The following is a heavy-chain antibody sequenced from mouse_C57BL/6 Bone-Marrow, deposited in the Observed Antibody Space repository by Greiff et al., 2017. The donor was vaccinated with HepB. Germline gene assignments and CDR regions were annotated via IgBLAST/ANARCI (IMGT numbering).Heavy chain of an antibody. Sequence: EVQLVEPGGDLVKPGGSLKLSCAASGFTFSSYGMSWVRQTPDKRLEWVATISSGGSYTYYPDSVKGRFTISRDNAKNTLYLQMSSLKSEDTAMYYCAVLYFDVWGTGTTVTVSS. CDR3: AVLYFDV. CDR1: GFTFSSYG. V-gene: IGHV5-6*01. CDR2: ISSGGSYT. J-gene: IGHJ1*03.